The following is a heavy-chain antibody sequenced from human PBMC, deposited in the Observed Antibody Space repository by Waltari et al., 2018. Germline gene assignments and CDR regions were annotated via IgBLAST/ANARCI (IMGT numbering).Heavy chain of an antibody. CDR2: IYSGGGA. Sequence: EVQLLESGGTLVQPGGSLRLYCAASGFSFGNYAMSWVRQAPGKGLEWVSVIYSGGGAYYADSVRGRFAISRDNSKNTLYLQIDSLRADDTAVYYCAKISGITDYWGQGTLVTVSS. V-gene: IGHV3-23*01. J-gene: IGHJ4*02. CDR3: AKISGITDY. CDR1: GFSFGNYA.